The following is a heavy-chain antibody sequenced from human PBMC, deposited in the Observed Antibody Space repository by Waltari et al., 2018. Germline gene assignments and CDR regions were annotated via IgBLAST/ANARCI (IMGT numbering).Heavy chain of an antibody. CDR3: ARRGVTRSDWYFDL. CDR2: INHSGST. D-gene: IGHD2-21*02. J-gene: IGHJ2*01. V-gene: IGHV4-34*01. Sequence: QVQLQQWGAGLLKPSETLSLTCAVYGGSFSGYYWSWIRQPPGKGLEWIGEINHSGSTNYNPALKSRVAISVDTSKNQFSLKLSSVTAADTAVYYWARRGVTRSDWYFDLWGRGTLVTVSS. CDR1: GGSFSGYY.